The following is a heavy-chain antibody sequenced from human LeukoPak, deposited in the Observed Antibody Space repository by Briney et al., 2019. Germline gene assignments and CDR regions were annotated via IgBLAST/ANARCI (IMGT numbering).Heavy chain of an antibody. J-gene: IGHJ4*02. CDR2: IRSKAYGGTT. V-gene: IGHV3-49*04. CDR3: TSGSRDY. CDR1: GFTFGDYA. D-gene: IGHD1-26*01. Sequence: GGSLRLSCTASGFTFGDYAMSWVRQAPGKGLEWVGFIRSKAYGGTTEYAASVKGRFTISRDDSKSIAYLQMNSLKTEDTAVYYCTSGSRDYWGQGTLVTVSS.